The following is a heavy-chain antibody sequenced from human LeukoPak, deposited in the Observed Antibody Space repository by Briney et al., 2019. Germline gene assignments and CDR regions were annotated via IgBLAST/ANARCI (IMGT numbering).Heavy chain of an antibody. V-gene: IGHV3-7*01. CDR3: ARDFRYLYSSGWYPTLNP. J-gene: IGHJ5*02. Sequence: PGGSLRLSCAASGFTFSSYWMSWVRQAPGKGLEWVANIKQDGSEKYYVDSVKGRFTISRDNAKNSLYLQMNSLRAEDTAVYYCARDFRYLYSSGWYPTLNPWGQGTPVTVSS. CDR1: GFTFSSYW. D-gene: IGHD6-19*01. CDR2: IKQDGSEK.